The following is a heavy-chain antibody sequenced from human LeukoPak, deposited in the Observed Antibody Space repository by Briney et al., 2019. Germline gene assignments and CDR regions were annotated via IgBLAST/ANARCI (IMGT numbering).Heavy chain of an antibody. Sequence: SETLSLTCAVYGGSFSGYYWSWIRQPPGKGLEWIGEINHSGSTNYNPSLKSRVTISVDTSKNQFSLKLSSVTAADTAVYYCARHVLIGNWFDPWGQGTLVTVSS. V-gene: IGHV4-34*01. CDR2: INHSGST. CDR1: GGSFSGYY. J-gene: IGHJ5*02. CDR3: ARHVLIGNWFDP. D-gene: IGHD3-9*01.